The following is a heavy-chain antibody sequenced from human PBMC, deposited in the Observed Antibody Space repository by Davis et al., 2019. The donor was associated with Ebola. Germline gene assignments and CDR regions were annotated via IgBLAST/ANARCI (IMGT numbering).Heavy chain of an antibody. CDR1: GGSFSGYF. D-gene: IGHD2-15*01. CDR3: ARGPYCSGGSCYSEKYYYYYYGLDV. J-gene: IGHJ6*02. CDR2: INHRGNT. V-gene: IGHV4-34*01. Sequence: PSETLSLTCAVYGGSFSGYFWSWIRQPPGKGLEWIGEINHRGNTNYNPSLKSRVIISVDTSKNQFSLNVSSVTAADTAVYYCARGPYCSGGSCYSEKYYYYYYGLDVWGQGTTVTVSS.